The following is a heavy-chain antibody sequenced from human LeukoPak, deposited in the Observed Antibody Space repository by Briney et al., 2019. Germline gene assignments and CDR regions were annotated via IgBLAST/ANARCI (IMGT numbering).Heavy chain of an antibody. D-gene: IGHD3-10*01. V-gene: IGHV1-46*01. J-gene: IGHJ4*02. CDR2: INPSGGST. Sequence: ASVKVSCKASGYTFTSYYMHWVRQAPGQGLEWMGIINPSGGSTSYAQKFQGRVTMTRDTSTSTVYMELSSLRSEDTAVYYCARDAKVTMVRGVGVDYWGQGNLVTVSS. CDR1: GYTFTSYY. CDR3: ARDAKVTMVRGVGVDY.